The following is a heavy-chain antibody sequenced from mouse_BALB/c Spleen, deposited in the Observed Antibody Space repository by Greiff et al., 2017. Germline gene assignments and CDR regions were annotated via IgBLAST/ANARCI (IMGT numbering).Heavy chain of an antibody. D-gene: IGHD2-1*01. Sequence: EVKVEESGGGLVKPGGSLKLSCAASGFAFSSYDMSWVRQTPEKRLEWVAYISSGGGSTYYPDTVKGRFTISRDNAKNTLYLQMSSLKSEDTAMYYCARHGGYYGNYVDYWGQGTTLTVSS. CDR3: ARHGGYYGNYVDY. J-gene: IGHJ2*01. CDR2: ISSGGGST. V-gene: IGHV5-12-1*01. CDR1: GFAFSSYD.